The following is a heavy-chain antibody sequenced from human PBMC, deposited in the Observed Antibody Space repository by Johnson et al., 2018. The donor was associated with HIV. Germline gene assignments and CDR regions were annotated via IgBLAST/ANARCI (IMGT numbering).Heavy chain of an antibody. J-gene: IGHJ3*02. CDR2: IRYDGTNK. CDR3: AKGISGYSDAFNI. CDR1: GITFSSSG. V-gene: IGHV3-30*02. D-gene: IGHD3-10*01. Sequence: QVQLVESGGGVVQPGGSLRLSCAASGITFSSSGMNWVRQAPGKGLEWVSFIRYDGTNKYYADSVKGRFTISRENSKNTVYLQLNSLRVEDTAVYYCAKGISGYSDAFNIWGQGTMVTVSS.